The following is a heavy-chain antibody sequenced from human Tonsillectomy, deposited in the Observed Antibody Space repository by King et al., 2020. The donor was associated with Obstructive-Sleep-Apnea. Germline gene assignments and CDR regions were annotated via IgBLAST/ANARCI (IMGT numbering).Heavy chain of an antibody. CDR3: AKGSGDEFLPPFLDY. Sequence: VQLVESGGGLVQPGGSLRLSCAASGFTFSSYAISWVRQAPGKGLEWVSAISGSGGSTYYAASVKGRFTISRDNSKNTLYLQMNCLRAEDTAVYYCAKGSGDEFLPPFLDYWGQGTLVTVSS. J-gene: IGHJ4*02. CDR1: GFTFSSYA. V-gene: IGHV3-23*04. D-gene: IGHD5-24*01. CDR2: ISGSGGST.